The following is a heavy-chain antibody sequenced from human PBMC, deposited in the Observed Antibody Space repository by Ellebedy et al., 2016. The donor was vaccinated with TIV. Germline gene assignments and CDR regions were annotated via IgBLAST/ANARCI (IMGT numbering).Heavy chain of an antibody. CDR3: ARVGGGMVKQIDY. J-gene: IGHJ4*02. D-gene: IGHD3-16*01. CDR2: IYNSGST. Sequence: SETLSLXXTVSGGSISSGYYWSWIRPHPGKGLAWIGYIYNSGSTYYNPSLKSRVIISIDRSTNQFSLKLSSVTVADTAVYYCARVGGGMVKQIDYWGQGTLVTVSS. V-gene: IGHV4-31*03. CDR1: GGSISSGYY.